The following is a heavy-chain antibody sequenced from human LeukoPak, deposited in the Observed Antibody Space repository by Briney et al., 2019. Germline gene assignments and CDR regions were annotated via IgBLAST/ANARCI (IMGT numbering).Heavy chain of an antibody. V-gene: IGHV1-69*05. J-gene: IGHJ4*02. D-gene: IGHD1-26*01. CDR1: GGTFSSYA. CDR2: IISIFGTA. Sequence: SVKVSCKASGGTFSSYAISWVRQAPGQGLEWMGGIISIFGTANYAQKFQGRVTITTDESTSTAYMELSSLRSEDTAVYYCASSGSYGVWYFDYWGQGTLVTVSS. CDR3: ASSGSYGVWYFDY.